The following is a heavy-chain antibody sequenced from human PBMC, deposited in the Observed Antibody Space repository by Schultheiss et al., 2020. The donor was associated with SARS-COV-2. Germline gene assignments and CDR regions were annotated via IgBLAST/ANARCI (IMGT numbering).Heavy chain of an antibody. CDR1: GFTFSSYW. CDR3: TRDRSGRSSSLIFFDH. CDR2: INEGGDVI. V-gene: IGHV3-48*01. D-gene: IGHD1-26*01. J-gene: IGHJ4*02. Sequence: GGSLRLSCAASGFTFSSYWMSWVRQAPGKGLEWISYINEGGDVIFYADSIKGRFTISRDNSKNTLSLQMDSLRPEDTAMYYCTRDRSGRSSSLIFFDHWGQGTLVTVSS.